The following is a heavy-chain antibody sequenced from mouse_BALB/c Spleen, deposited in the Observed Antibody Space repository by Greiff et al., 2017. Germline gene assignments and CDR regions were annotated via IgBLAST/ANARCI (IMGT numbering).Heavy chain of an antibody. CDR1: GFTFSSYG. Sequence: DVHLVESGGDLVKPGGSLKLSCAASGFTFSSYGMSWVRQTPDKRLEWVATISSGGSYTYYPDSVKGRFTISRDNAKNTLYLQMSSLKSEDTAMYYCARHVPIYYDTTEAMDYWGQGTSVTVSS. V-gene: IGHV5-6*01. J-gene: IGHJ4*01. CDR2: ISSGGSYT. D-gene: IGHD2-4*01. CDR3: ARHVPIYYDTTEAMDY.